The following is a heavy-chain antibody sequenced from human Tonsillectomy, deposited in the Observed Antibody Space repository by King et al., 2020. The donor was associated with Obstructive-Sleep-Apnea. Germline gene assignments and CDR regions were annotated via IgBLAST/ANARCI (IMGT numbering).Heavy chain of an antibody. D-gene: IGHD1-26*01. V-gene: IGHV4-39*07. CDR3: ARVTSGPGHFFDY. J-gene: IGHJ4*02. Sequence: LQLQESGPELVKPSETLSLTCTVSGGSISSSTYYWGWIRQPPGKGLEWIGSIYYIGSTYYNPSLESRVTISVDTSKNQFSLKLSSVTAADTAVYYCARVTSGPGHFFDYWGQGTQVIVSS. CDR2: IYYIGST. CDR1: GGSISSSTYY.